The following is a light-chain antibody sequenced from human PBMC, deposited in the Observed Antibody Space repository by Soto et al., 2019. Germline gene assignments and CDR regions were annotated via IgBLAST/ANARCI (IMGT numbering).Light chain of an antibody. CDR2: GAS. CDR1: QGITNH. Sequence: AIQMTHSPSSLSASVGHIVTITCPPSQGITNHLGWYQQKRGKAPKLVIYGASSLQSGVPSRFSGSGSGTDFTLNICSLQLEDFATYYCLQDYNYPLTFGGGTKVDIK. J-gene: IGKJ4*01. CDR3: LQDYNYPLT. V-gene: IGKV1-6*01.